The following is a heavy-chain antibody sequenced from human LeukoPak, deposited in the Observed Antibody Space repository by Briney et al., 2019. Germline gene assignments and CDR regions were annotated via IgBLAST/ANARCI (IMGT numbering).Heavy chain of an antibody. CDR1: GYTFTGYY. D-gene: IGHD6-19*01. J-gene: IGHJ3*02. CDR2: INPNSGGT. Sequence: ASVKVSCKASGYTFTGYYMHWVRQAPGQGLEWMGWINPNSGGTNYAQKFQGRVTMTRDTSISTAYMELRRLRSDDTAVYYCAREYSSGWNDVFDIWGQGTMVTVSS. CDR3: AREYSSGWNDVFDI. V-gene: IGHV1-2*02.